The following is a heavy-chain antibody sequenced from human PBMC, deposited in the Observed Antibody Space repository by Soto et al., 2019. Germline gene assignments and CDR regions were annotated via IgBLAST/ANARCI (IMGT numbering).Heavy chain of an antibody. Sequence: SGPTLVNPTETLTLTCTVSGFSLSNARMGVSWIRQPPGKALEWLAHIFSNDEKSYSTSLTSRLTISKDTSKSQVVLTMTNMEHVDTARYSCEGILDDYVWGSYRRYYYCGTDVWGEGTKVTVTS. CDR2: IFSNDEK. CDR1: GFSLSNARMG. J-gene: IGHJ6*04. CDR3: EGILDDYVWGSYRRYYYCGTDV. D-gene: IGHD3-16*02. V-gene: IGHV2-26*01.